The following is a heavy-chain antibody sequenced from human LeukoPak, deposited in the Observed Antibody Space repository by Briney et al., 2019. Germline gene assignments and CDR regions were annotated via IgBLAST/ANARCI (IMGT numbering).Heavy chain of an antibody. CDR3: ALPANDYGDYHAFDI. CDR1: GGSISSSSYY. Sequence: PSETLSLTCTVSGGSISSSSYYWGWIRQPPGKGLEWIGSIYYSGSTYYNPSLKSRVTISVDTSKNQFSLKLSSVTAADTAVYYCALPANDYGDYHAFDIWGQGTMVTVSS. CDR2: IYYSGST. J-gene: IGHJ3*02. V-gene: IGHV4-39*07. D-gene: IGHD4-17*01.